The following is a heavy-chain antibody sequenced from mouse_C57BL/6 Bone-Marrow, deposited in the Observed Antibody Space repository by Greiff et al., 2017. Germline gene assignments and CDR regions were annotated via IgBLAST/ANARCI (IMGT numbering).Heavy chain of an antibody. V-gene: IGHV1-4*01. CDR2: INPSSGYT. D-gene: IGHD5-1*01. CDR1: GYTFTSYT. Sequence: QVQLQQSGAELARPGASVKMSCKASGYTFTSYTMHWVKQRPGQGLEWIGYINPSSGYTTYNQKFKDKATLTADKSSSTAYMQLSSLTSEDSAVYYCARGIATRTFWYFDVWGTGTTVTVSS. CDR3: ARGIATRTFWYFDV. J-gene: IGHJ1*03.